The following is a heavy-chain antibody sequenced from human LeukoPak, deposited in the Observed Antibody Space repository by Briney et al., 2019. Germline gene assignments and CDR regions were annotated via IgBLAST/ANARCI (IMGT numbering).Heavy chain of an antibody. V-gene: IGHV1-69*13. D-gene: IGHD5-24*01. CDR1: GGTFSSYA. CDR2: IIPIFGTA. J-gene: IGHJ6*03. CDR3: ARDIARDGYNGGGNYYYYYMDV. Sequence: GASVKVSCKASGGTFSSYAISWVRQAPGQGLEWMGGIIPIFGTANYAQKFQGRVTITADESTSTAYMELSSLRSEDTAVYYCARDIARDGYNGGGNYYYYYMDVWGKGTTVTVSS.